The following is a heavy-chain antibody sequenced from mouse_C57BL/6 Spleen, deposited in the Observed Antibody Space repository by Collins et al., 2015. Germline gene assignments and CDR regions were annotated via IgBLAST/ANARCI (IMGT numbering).Heavy chain of an antibody. CDR1: GYTFTDYY. V-gene: IGHV1-76*01. CDR3: ARGNYLDGYPHV. D-gene: IGHD2-3*01. J-gene: IGHJ1*03. Sequence: QVQLKQSGAELVRPGASVKLSCKASGYTFTDYYINWVKQRPGQGLEWIARIYPGSGNTYYNEKFKGKATLTAEKSSSTAYMQLSSLTSEDSAVYFCARGNYLDGYPHVWGTGTTVTVSS. CDR2: IYPGSGNT.